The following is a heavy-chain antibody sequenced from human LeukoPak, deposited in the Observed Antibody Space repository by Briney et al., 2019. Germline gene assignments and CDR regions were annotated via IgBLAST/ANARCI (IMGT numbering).Heavy chain of an antibody. CDR1: GGSISSSNW. V-gene: IGHV4-4*02. CDR2: IYHSGST. J-gene: IGHJ4*02. Sequence: SETLSLTCAVSGGSISSSNWWSWVRQPPGKGLEWIGEIYHSGSTNYNPSLKSRVTISVDKSKNQFSLKLSSVTAADTAVYYCARSGSYYAYNFGYWGQGTLVTVSS. D-gene: IGHD3-10*01. CDR3: ARSGSYYAYNFGY.